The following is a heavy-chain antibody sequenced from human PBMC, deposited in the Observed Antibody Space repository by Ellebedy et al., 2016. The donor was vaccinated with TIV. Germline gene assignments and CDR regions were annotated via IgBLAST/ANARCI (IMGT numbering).Heavy chain of an antibody. V-gene: IGHV3-7*03. CDR3: ARDYGGALDP. D-gene: IGHD4/OR15-4a*01. CDR2: IRQDGSEQ. CDR1: GFTFSKYW. Sequence: GESLKISCVASGFTFSKYWMTWVRQAPGKGLEWVANIRQDGSEQYYVDSEKGRFTISRDNAKNSLYLQMNSLRAGDTAVYYCARDYGGALDPWGQGTLVTVSS. J-gene: IGHJ5*02.